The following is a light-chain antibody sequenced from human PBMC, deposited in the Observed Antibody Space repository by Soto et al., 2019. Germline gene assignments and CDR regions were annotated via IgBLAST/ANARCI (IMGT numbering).Light chain of an antibody. CDR1: QTVTTGY. CDR2: GAS. J-gene: IGKJ2*01. CDR3: QQYGSSPWT. Sequence: DIVLTQSPGTLSLSPGDGATLSCRASQTVTTGYLAWYQQKPGQAPRLLIYGASSRATGIPDRFRGSGSGTDFTLSISRLETEDFALYYCQQYGSSPWTFGQGTKLEI. V-gene: IGKV3-20*01.